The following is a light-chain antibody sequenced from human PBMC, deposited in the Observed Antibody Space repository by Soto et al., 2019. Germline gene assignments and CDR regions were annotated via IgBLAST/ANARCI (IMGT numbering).Light chain of an antibody. J-gene: IGKJ3*01. CDR1: QSVSSSY. V-gene: IGKV3-20*01. CDR2: GAS. Sequence: EIVLTQSPGTLSLSPGERATLSCRASQSVSSSYLAWYQQKPGQAPRLLIYGASSRATGIPDRFSGSGSGTDFTLTISRLEPEDFAVYYCQQYGSSFTFGPGTHVDI. CDR3: QQYGSSFT.